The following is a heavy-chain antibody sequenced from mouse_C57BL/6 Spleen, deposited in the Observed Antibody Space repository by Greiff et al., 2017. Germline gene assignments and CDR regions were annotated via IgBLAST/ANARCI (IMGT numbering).Heavy chain of an antibody. CDR1: GYSITSGYY. CDR2: ISYDGSN. Sequence: EVKLVESGPGLVKPSQSLSLTCSVTGYSITSGYYWNWIRQFPGNKLEWMGYISYDGSNNYNPSLKNRISITRDTSKNQFFLKLNSVTTEDPATYYCASSGITPGAMDYWGQGTSVTVSS. CDR3: ASSGITPGAMDY. J-gene: IGHJ4*01. V-gene: IGHV3-6*01. D-gene: IGHD2-4*01.